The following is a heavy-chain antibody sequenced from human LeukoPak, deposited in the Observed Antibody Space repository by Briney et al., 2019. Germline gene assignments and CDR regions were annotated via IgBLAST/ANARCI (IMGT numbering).Heavy chain of an antibody. V-gene: IGHV4-30-4*01. CDR1: GGSISSDDFY. CDR2: IYYRGGT. CDR3: ARAILTGYYLDAFDI. D-gene: IGHD3-9*01. J-gene: IGHJ3*02. Sequence: SSQTLSLTCTVSGGSISSDDFYWSWIRQPPGKGLEWIGYIYYRGGTYYDPSLKSRVTISVDRSKNQFSLKLSSVTAADTAVYYCARAILTGYYLDAFDIWGQGTMVTVSS.